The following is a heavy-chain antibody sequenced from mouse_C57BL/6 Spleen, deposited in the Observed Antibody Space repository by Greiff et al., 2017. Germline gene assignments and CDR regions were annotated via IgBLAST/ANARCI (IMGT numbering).Heavy chain of an antibody. J-gene: IGHJ2*01. Sequence: EVKLMEPGGGLVKPGASLKLSCAASGFTFSSYAMSWVRQTPEQRLEWVATISDGGSYTYYPDNVKGRFTISRDNANNNLYLHMSHLKSEDTAKYYCASKNGKRWYYFDDWGPGTTLTVSS. CDR3: ASKNGKRWYYFDD. D-gene: IGHD2-1*01. V-gene: IGHV5-4*03. CDR2: ISDGGSYT. CDR1: GFTFSSYA.